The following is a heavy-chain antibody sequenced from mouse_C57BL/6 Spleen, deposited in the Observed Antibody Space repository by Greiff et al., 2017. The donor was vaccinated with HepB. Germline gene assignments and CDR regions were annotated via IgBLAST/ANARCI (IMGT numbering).Heavy chain of an antibody. D-gene: IGHD1-1*01. J-gene: IGHJ4*01. CDR2: FYPGSGSI. CDR1: GYTFTEYT. Sequence: QVQLQQSGAELVKPGASVKLSCKASGYTFTEYTIHWVKQRSGQGLEWIGWFYPGSGSIKYNEKFKDKATLTADKSSSTVYMELSRLTSEDSTVYFCERHEGEGLTTVVAHYAMDYWGQGTSVTVSS. V-gene: IGHV1-62-2*01. CDR3: ERHEGEGLTTVVAHYAMDY.